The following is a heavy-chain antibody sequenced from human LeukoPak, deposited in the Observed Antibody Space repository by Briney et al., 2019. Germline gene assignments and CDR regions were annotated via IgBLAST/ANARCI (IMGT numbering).Heavy chain of an antibody. CDR3: ARDGLKGSSWYQDY. CDR2: INPNSGGT. D-gene: IGHD6-13*01. J-gene: IGHJ4*02. CDR1: GYTFTGYY. V-gene: IGHV1-2*02. Sequence: ASVKVSCKASGYTFTGYYMHWVRQAPGQGLEWMGWINPNSGGTNYAQKFQGRVTMTRGTSISTAYMELSRLRSDDTAVYYCARDGLKGSSWYQDYWGQGTLVTVSS.